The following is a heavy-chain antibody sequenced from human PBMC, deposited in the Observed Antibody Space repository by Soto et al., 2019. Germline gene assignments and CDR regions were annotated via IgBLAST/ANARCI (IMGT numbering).Heavy chain of an antibody. CDR3: ACPVAGASEGMYYFEN. Sequence: GESLKISCKGSGYSFPSYWIGWVRQMPGKGLEWMGSIYPGDSDTRYSPSFQGQVTISADKSISTAYLQWSSLKASDTAMYYCACPVAGASEGMYYFENWDQEALVATSS. CDR2: IYPGDSDT. J-gene: IGHJ4*01. D-gene: IGHD6-25*01. CDR1: GYSFPSYW. V-gene: IGHV5-51*01.